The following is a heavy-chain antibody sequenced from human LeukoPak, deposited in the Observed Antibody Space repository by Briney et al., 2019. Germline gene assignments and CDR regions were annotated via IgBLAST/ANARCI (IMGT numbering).Heavy chain of an antibody. Sequence: GGSLRLSCSASGFAFDEHGMSWVRQAPGKGLEWVANIKQDGSEKYYVDSVKGRFTISRDNAKNSLYLQMNSLRAEDTAVYYCARTGSSVHFDYWGQGTLVTVSS. J-gene: IGHJ4*02. V-gene: IGHV3-7*01. CDR2: IKQDGSEK. CDR3: ARTGSSVHFDY. CDR1: GFAFDEHG. D-gene: IGHD2-15*01.